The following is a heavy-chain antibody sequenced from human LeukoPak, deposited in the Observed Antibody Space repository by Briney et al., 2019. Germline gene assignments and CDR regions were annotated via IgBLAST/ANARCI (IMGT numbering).Heavy chain of an antibody. Sequence: ASVKVSCKASGYTFTSYGISWVRQAPGQGLERMGWISAYNGNTNYAQKLQGRVTMTTDTSTSTAYMELRSLRSDDTAVYYCARAYRSTMVRGAKSYFDYWGQGTLVTVSS. CDR3: ARAYRSTMVRGAKSYFDY. V-gene: IGHV1-18*04. D-gene: IGHD3-10*01. CDR2: ISAYNGNT. CDR1: GYTFTSYG. J-gene: IGHJ4*02.